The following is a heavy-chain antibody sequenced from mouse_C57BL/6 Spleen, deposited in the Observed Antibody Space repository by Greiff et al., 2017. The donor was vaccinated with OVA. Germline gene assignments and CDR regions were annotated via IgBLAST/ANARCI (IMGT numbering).Heavy chain of an antibody. CDR1: GYSITSGYY. J-gene: IGHJ2*01. Sequence: VQLQQSGPGLVKPSQSLSLTCSVTGYSITSGYYWNWIRQFPGNKLEWMGYISYDGSNNYNPSLKNRISITRDTSKNQFFLKLNSVTTEDTATYYCARELEYFDYWGQGTTLTVSS. CDR2: ISYDGSN. CDR3: ARELEYFDY. V-gene: IGHV3-6*01.